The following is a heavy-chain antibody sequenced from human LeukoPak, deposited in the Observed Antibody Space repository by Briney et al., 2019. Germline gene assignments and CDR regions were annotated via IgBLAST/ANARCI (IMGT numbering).Heavy chain of an antibody. J-gene: IGHJ4*02. Sequence: SETLSLTCAVYGGSFSGYYWSWIRQPPGKGLERIGEINHSGSTNYNPSLKSRVTISVDTSKNQFSLKLSSVTAADTAVYYCARGRRQWLNSVFDYWGQGTLVTVSS. CDR1: GGSFSGYY. V-gene: IGHV4-34*01. CDR3: ARGRRQWLNSVFDY. D-gene: IGHD6-19*01. CDR2: INHSGST.